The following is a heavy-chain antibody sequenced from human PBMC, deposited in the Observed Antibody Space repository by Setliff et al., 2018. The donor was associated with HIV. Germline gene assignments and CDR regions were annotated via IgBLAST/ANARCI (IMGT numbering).Heavy chain of an antibody. D-gene: IGHD2-15*01. Sequence: KPSETLSLTCTVSGGSISSSSYYWGWIRQPPGKGLEWIGSIYYSGSTYYKPSLKSRITISVDTSKNHFSLRLSSVSAADTAVYYCAGGPGYCSGGTCYPGGWFDPWGQGTLVTVSS. CDR2: IYYSGST. J-gene: IGHJ5*02. V-gene: IGHV4-39*07. CDR1: GGSISSSSYY. CDR3: AGGPGYCSGGTCYPGGWFDP.